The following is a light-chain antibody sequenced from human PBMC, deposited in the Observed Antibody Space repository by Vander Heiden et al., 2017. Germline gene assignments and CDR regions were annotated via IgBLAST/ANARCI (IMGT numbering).Light chain of an antibody. Sequence: IQMTQSPSSLSASVGDRVTITCRASQGISNYLAWYQQKPRKGPKLLLYAASTWQAGVPSRFSGSGYGTDFTLTISSRQPEDVATYYCQKYNSYPPYTFGQGTKLDIK. CDR3: QKYNSYPPYT. V-gene: IGKV1-27*01. CDR1: QGISNY. J-gene: IGKJ2*01. CDR2: AAS.